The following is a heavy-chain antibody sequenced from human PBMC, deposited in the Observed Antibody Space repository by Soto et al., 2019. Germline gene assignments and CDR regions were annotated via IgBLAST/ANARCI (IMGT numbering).Heavy chain of an antibody. V-gene: IGHV3-30*18. D-gene: IGHD3-3*01. J-gene: IGHJ4*02. Sequence: QVQLVESGGGVVQPGRSLRLSCAASGFTFSSYGMHWVRQAPGKGLEWVAVISYDGSNKYYADSVKGRFTISRDNSKNTMYLQMNSLRAEDTAVYYCAKDSGAVFYDFWSGYYGPHFDYWGQGTLVTVSS. CDR1: GFTFSSYG. CDR2: ISYDGSNK. CDR3: AKDSGAVFYDFWSGYYGPHFDY.